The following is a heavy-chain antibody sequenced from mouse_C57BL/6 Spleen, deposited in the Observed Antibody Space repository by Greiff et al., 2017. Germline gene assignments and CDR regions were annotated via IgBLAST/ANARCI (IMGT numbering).Heavy chain of an antibody. J-gene: IGHJ2*01. CDR1: GYSFTGYY. CDR2: INPCSGGT. CDR3: ARFLYYDYEGYYCDY. V-gene: IGHV1-42*01. D-gene: IGHD2-4*01. Sequence: VQLKESGPELVKPGASVKISCKASGYSFTGYYMNWVKQSPEKSLEWIGEINPCSGGTTSNQKFKAKATLTVDKSSSPASMQLTRLTSEDSAVYYFARFLYYDYEGYYCDYWGQGTTLTVSS.